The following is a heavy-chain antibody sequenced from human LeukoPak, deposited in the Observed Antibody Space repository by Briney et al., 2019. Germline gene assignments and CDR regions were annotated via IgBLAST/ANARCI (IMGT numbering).Heavy chain of an antibody. CDR3: AAPLYGGHSDCCNFEI. D-gene: IGHD4-23*01. CDR1: GFTFSNSA. CDR2: IVVGGANT. V-gene: IGHV1-58*01. Sequence: ASGRVSCKAYGFTFSNSAVQWVRQARGQRLEWIGWIVVGGANTTYAQSLDGMLTITRDMSTSTAYMEVSSLRSEGTAVYFCAAPLYGGHSDCCNFEIWGQGTMVTVSS. J-gene: IGHJ3*02.